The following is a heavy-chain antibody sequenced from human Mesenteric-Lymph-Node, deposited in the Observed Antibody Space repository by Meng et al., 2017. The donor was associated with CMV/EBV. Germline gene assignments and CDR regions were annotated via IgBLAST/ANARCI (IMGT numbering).Heavy chain of an antibody. CDR2: INHSGST. CDR3: ARHQRWLKSEGGFNY. J-gene: IGHJ4*02. V-gene: IGHV4-34*01. Sequence: QWGAGMLNPSETLSLPSAVYGVSFSGVFWSGIRQPPGKGLEWIGEINHSGSTNYNPSLKSRVTISVDTSKNQFSLKLSSVTAADTAVYYCARHQRWLKSEGGFNYWGQGTLDTVSS. CDR1: GVSFSGVF. D-gene: IGHD4-23*01.